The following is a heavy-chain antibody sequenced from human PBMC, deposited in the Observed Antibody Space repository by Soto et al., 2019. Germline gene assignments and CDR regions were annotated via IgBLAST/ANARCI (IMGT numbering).Heavy chain of an antibody. D-gene: IGHD3-10*01. CDR2: ISGSGGST. CDR1: GFTFSSYA. J-gene: IGHJ6*02. V-gene: IGHV3-23*01. CDR3: ASPGGSHPVNYYYGMDV. Sequence: LRLSCAASGFTFSSYAMSWVRQAPGKGLEWVSAISGSGGSTYYADSVKGRFTISRDNSKNTLYLQMNSLRAEDTAVYYCASPGGSHPVNYYYGMDVWGQGTTVTVSS.